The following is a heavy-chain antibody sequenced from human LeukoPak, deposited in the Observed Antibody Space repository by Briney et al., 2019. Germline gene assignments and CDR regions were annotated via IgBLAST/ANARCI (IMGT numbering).Heavy chain of an antibody. J-gene: IGHJ4*02. Sequence: SETLSLTCAVFGGSFSGYHWTWIRQSPGKGLEWIGQINHSGSANYNRSLKSRVTITIASSKNEFSLELSSVTAADSAMYYCAGGKYDSSDYSGGWYYFDYWGQGSLVTVSS. CDR3: AGGKYDSSDYSGGWYYFDY. D-gene: IGHD3-22*01. V-gene: IGHV4-34*01. CDR2: INHSGSA. CDR1: GGSFSGYH.